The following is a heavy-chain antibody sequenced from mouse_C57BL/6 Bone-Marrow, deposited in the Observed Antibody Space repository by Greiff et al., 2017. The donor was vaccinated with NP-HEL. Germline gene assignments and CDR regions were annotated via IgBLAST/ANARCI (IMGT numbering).Heavy chain of an antibody. V-gene: IGHV1-64*01. CDR1: GYTFTSYW. J-gene: IGHJ4*01. D-gene: IGHD2-3*01. Sequence: VQLQQPGAELVKPGASVKLSCKASGYTFTSYWMHWVKPRPGQGLEWIGMIHPNSGSTNYNEKFKSKATLTVDKSSSTAYMQLSSLTSEDSSVYYCAIWGWLPLNYYSMDYWGQGTSVTVSS. CDR2: IHPNSGST. CDR3: AIWGWLPLNYYSMDY.